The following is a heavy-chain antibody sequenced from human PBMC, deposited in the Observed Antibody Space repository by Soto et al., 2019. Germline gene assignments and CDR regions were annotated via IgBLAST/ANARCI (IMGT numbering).Heavy chain of an antibody. V-gene: IGHV4-34*01. J-gene: IGHJ6*02. Sequence: PSETLSLTCAVYGGSFSGYYWSWIRQPPGKGLEWIGEINHSGSTNYNPSLKSRVTISVDTSKNQFSLKLSSVTAADTAVYYCARGIRPSSGWYYYYGMDVWGQGTTVTVSS. CDR2: INHSGST. CDR3: ARGIRPSSGWYYYYGMDV. D-gene: IGHD6-19*01. CDR1: GGSFSGYY.